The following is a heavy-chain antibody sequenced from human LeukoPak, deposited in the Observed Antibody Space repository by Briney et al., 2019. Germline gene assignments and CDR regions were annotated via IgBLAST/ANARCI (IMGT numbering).Heavy chain of an antibody. Sequence: AASVKVSCKASGYTFTSYGISWVRQAPGQGLEWMGWISAYNGNTNYAQKLQGRVTMTTDTSTSTAYMGLRSLGSDDTAVYYCARGGGSYYPRYFDYWGQGTLVTVSS. D-gene: IGHD1-26*01. CDR3: ARGGGSYYPRYFDY. J-gene: IGHJ4*02. CDR1: GYTFTSYG. V-gene: IGHV1-18*01. CDR2: ISAYNGNT.